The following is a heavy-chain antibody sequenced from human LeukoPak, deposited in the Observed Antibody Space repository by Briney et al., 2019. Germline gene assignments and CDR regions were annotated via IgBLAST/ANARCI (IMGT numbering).Heavy chain of an antibody. CDR3: ARGEIVGATKLKIMPDY. Sequence: ASVKVSCKASGYTFTGYYTHWVRQAPGQGLEWMGRINPNSGGTNYAQKFQGRVTMTRDTSISTAYMELSRLRSDDMAVYYCARGEIVGATKLKIMPDYWGQGTLVTVSS. CDR1: GYTFTGYY. CDR2: INPNSGGT. V-gene: IGHV1-2*06. D-gene: IGHD1-26*01. J-gene: IGHJ4*02.